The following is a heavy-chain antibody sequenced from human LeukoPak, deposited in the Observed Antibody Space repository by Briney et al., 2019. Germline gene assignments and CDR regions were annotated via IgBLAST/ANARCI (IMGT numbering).Heavy chain of an antibody. CDR2: MNPNSGNT. Sequence: EASVKVSCKASGYTFTSYDINWVRQATGQGLEWMGWMNPNSGNTGYAQKFQGRVTMTRNTSISTAYMELSSLRSEDTAVYYCARRSSGSGSPITYWGQGTLVTVSS. D-gene: IGHD3-10*01. CDR1: GYTFTSYD. J-gene: IGHJ4*02. CDR3: ARRSSGSGSPITY. V-gene: IGHV1-8*01.